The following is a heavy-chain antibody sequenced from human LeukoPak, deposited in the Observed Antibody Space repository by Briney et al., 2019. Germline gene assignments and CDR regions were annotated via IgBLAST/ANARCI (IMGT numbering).Heavy chain of an antibody. CDR1: GLTLSNVW. Sequence: GGSLRLSCAVSGLTLSNVWMNWVRQAPGKGLEWVSSISSSSSYIYYADSVKGRFTISRDNAKNSLYLQMNSLRAEDTAVYYCARDGSSGYDAFDIWGQGTMVTVSS. V-gene: IGHV3-21*01. D-gene: IGHD6-19*01. J-gene: IGHJ3*02. CDR2: ISSSSSYI. CDR3: ARDGSSGYDAFDI.